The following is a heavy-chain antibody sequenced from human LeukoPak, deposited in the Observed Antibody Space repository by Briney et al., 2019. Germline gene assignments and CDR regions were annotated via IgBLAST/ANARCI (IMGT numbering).Heavy chain of an antibody. CDR1: GCTFNNSA. J-gene: IGHJ5*02. Sequence: SSVKVSCKTSGCTFNNSAISWVRQAPGQGLEWLGGIMPLFGTAGYAQKFQGRVTITKDTSTNTDYLDLTSLTSNDSAAFSFSRDFHGDYGSGWFDPWGQGTLVSVSS. CDR3: SRDFHGDYGSGWFDP. V-gene: IGHV1-69*05. D-gene: IGHD4-17*01. CDR2: IMPLFGTA.